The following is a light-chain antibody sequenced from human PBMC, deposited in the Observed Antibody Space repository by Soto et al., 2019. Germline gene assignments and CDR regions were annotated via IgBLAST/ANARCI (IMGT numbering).Light chain of an antibody. CDR3: QQYNSYSRT. V-gene: IGKV1-5*03. CDR1: QSISDW. Sequence: DIQMTQSPSTLSASVGDRVTITCRASQSISDWLAWYQQKPGKATKLLIYKASSFESGVPSRFSGSGSGTDFTLTISSLQPDDFATYYCQQYNSYSRTFGQGTKVEV. CDR2: KAS. J-gene: IGKJ1*01.